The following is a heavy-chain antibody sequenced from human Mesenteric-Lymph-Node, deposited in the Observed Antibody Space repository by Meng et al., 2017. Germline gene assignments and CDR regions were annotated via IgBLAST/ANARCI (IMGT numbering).Heavy chain of an antibody. Sequence: ASVKVSCKASGYTFTSYDINWVRQATGQGLEWMGWMNPNSGNTGYAQKFQGRVTITRNTSISTAYMELSSLRSEDTAVYYCARGHSQWYSSSWYRNYWFDPWGQGTLVTVSS. CDR3: ARGHSQWYSSSWYRNYWFDP. D-gene: IGHD6-13*01. CDR1: GYTFTSYD. V-gene: IGHV1-8*03. CDR2: MNPNSGNT. J-gene: IGHJ5*02.